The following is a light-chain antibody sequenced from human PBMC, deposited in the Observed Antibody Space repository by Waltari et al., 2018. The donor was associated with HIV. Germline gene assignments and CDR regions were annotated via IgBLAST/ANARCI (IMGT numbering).Light chain of an antibody. CDR2: KDN. CDR1: DSNVGHQG. Sequence: AGLTQPPSLSWDLGQTATLICAGDDSNVGHQGATWLQQHPGHPPKLLIYKDNKRPSGISERFSASRSGNTGFLNIDGAQAEDEADYYCTAHTSTSTWVFGGGTKLTVL. J-gene: IGLJ3*02. CDR3: TAHTSTSTWV. V-gene: IGLV10-54*01.